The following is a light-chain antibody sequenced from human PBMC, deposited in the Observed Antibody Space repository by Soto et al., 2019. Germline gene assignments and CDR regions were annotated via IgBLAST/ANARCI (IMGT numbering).Light chain of an antibody. CDR2: SNN. Sequence: QSVLSQPPSASGAPGQRVTISCSGSRSNIGSNTVNWYQQLPGTAPKLLIYSNNQRPSGVPDRFSGSKSGTSASLAVRGLQSEDEADYYCAAWDVSLNGHVVFGGGTKLTVL. CDR1: RSNIGSNT. CDR3: AAWDVSLNGHVV. V-gene: IGLV1-44*01. J-gene: IGLJ2*01.